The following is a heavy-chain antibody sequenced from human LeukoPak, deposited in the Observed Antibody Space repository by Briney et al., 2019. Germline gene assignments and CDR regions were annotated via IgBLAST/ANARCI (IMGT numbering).Heavy chain of an antibody. V-gene: IGHV3-48*03. CDR3: ARGGDSGYVDY. D-gene: IGHD1-26*01. CDR1: GFTFSSYE. CDR2: ISSSGSTI. J-gene: IGHJ4*02. Sequence: GGSLRLSCAASGFTFSSYEMNWVRQAPGKGLEWVSYISSSGSTIYYADSVKGRFTISRDNAKNSLYLQMNSLRAEDTAVYYCARGGDSGYVDYWGQGTLVTVSS.